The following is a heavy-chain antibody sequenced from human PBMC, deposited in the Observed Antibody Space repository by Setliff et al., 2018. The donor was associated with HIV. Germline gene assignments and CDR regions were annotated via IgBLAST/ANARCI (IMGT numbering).Heavy chain of an antibody. CDR2: MYYSGNT. Sequence: SETLSLTCNVSGGYVSSKSYYWAWIRQPPGKGLEWIGTMYYSGNTYYSPSLKSRVTITADSSKNQLSLKLTSVTAADTAVYYCARHSPSDYWGQGTLVTVSS. V-gene: IGHV4-39*01. CDR1: GGYVSSKSYY. J-gene: IGHJ4*02. CDR3: ARHSPSDY.